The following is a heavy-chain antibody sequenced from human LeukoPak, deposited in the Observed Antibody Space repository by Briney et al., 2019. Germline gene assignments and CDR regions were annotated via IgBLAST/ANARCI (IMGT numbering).Heavy chain of an antibody. Sequence: GGSLRLSCAASGFTFRGYGMHWVRQAPGKGLEWVAVIWYDGSNKYYADSVKGRFTISRDNSKNTLYLQMNSLRAEDTAVYYCARSYCSSTSCYADYWGQGTLVTVSS. J-gene: IGHJ4*02. CDR3: ARSYCSSTSCYADY. CDR2: IWYDGSNK. D-gene: IGHD2-2*01. CDR1: GFTFRGYG. V-gene: IGHV3-33*08.